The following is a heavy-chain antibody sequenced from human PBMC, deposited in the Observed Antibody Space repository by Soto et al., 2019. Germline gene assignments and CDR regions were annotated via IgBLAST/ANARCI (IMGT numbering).Heavy chain of an antibody. J-gene: IGHJ3*02. CDR1: GFTFDDYA. CDR2: VTWNSGII. CDR3: AKRLPSGYDSGAFDI. V-gene: IGHV3-9*01. D-gene: IGHD5-12*01. Sequence: EVQLVESGRGLVQPGRSLRLSCAASGFTFDDYAMHWVRQAPGKGLEWVSGVTWNSGIIAYADSVKGRFAISRDHAKNALYLQMNSLRAGDTALSSGAKRLPSGYDSGAFDIWGQGTMVPVSS.